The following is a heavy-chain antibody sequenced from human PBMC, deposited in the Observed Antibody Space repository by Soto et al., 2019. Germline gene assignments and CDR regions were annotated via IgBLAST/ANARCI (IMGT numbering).Heavy chain of an antibody. D-gene: IGHD3-10*02. V-gene: IGHV3-73*01. CDR2: IRSKVNSYAT. Sequence: EEQLAESGGGLVQPGGSLELSCAASGSTFSGSAIQWVRQASGKGLEWLGRIRSKVNSYATLYVASVEGRFTISRDDSKNTAYLHMNSLRADDTAMYYCARLFAYGDALDIWGQGTVVTVSS. J-gene: IGHJ3*02. CDR3: ARLFAYGDALDI. CDR1: GSTFSGSA.